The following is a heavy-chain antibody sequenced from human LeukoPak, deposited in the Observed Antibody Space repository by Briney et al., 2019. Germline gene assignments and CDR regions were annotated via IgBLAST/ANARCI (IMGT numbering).Heavy chain of an antibody. CDR1: GGSISSSSYY. CDR3: ARVRFLEWLFQIVGYFDY. J-gene: IGHJ4*02. D-gene: IGHD3-3*01. CDR2: IYYSGST. Sequence: SETLSLTCTVSGGSISSSSYYWGWIRQPPGKGLEWIGSIYYSGSTYYNPSLKSRVTISVDTSKNQFSLKLSSVTAADTAVYYCARVRFLEWLFQIVGYFDYWGQGTLVTVSS. V-gene: IGHV4-39*01.